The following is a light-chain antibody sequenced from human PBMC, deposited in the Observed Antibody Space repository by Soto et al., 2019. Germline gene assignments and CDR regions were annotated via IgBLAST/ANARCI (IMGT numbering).Light chain of an antibody. CDR2: KIS. V-gene: IGKV2-24*01. Sequence: DIVLTQTPLSSPVTLGQPVSISCRSSQSLVHTDGNTYLSWFQQRPGQPPRLLIYKISNRLSGGPDRFSGSGAATDFTLKISRVEAEDVGIYYCMQTAEFSRTFGQGTKVEIK. CDR1: QSLVHTDGNTY. CDR3: MQTAEFSRT. J-gene: IGKJ1*01.